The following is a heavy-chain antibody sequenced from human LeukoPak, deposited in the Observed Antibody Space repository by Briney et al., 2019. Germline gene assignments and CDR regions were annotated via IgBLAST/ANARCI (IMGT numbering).Heavy chain of an antibody. D-gene: IGHD2-8*02. CDR2: IWFDGSKR. V-gene: IGHV3-33*08. CDR3: ARCTGGSCVFDY. CDR1: GFTFSTHA. Sequence: PGGSLRLSCAASGFTFSTHAMHWVRQAPGKGLEWVAVIWFDGSKRYYGDSLKGRFTVSRDNSKNTLYLQVDSLRAEDTAVYYCARCTGGSCVFDYWGQGTLVTVSS. J-gene: IGHJ4*02.